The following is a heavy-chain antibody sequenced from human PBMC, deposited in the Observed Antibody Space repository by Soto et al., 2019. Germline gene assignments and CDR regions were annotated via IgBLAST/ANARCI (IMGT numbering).Heavy chain of an antibody. Sequence: SVKVSCKASGGTFSSYTISWVRQAPGQGLEWMGRIIPILGIANYAQKFQGRVTITADKSTSTAYMELSSLRSEDTAVYYCARDRIVVVPAAISQYYYYGMDVWGQGTTVTVSS. CDR2: IIPILGIA. V-gene: IGHV1-69*04. D-gene: IGHD2-2*01. CDR3: ARDRIVVVPAAISQYYYYGMDV. CDR1: GGTFSSYT. J-gene: IGHJ6*02.